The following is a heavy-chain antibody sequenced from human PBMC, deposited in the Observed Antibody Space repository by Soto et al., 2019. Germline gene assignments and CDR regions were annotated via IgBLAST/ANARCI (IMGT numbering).Heavy chain of an antibody. CDR1: GASMRSYS. CDR3: ARDLRCCGLDV. Sequence: PSETLSLTCNVSGASMRSYSWTWMRLSPGKGLEWVGDIFYSGSSNLNPSLRSRLSISIDTSKNKFSLMLKSVTAADTAVYYCARDLRCCGLDVWGQGITVTVTS. J-gene: IGHJ6*02. D-gene: IGHD3-9*01. V-gene: IGHV4-59*01. CDR2: IFYSGSS.